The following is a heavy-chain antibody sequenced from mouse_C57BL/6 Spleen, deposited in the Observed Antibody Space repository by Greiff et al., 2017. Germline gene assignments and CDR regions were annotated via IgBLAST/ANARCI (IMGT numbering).Heavy chain of an antibody. CDR1: GFTFSDYG. D-gene: IGHD4-1*01. J-gene: IGHJ4*01. Sequence: EVLLVESGGGLVKPGGSLKLSCAASGFTFSDYGMHWVRQAPEKGLEWVAYISSGSSTIYYADTVKGRFTISRDNAKNTLFLQMTSLRSEDTAMYYCARANWDSYYAMDDWGQGTSVTVSS. CDR2: ISSGSSTI. V-gene: IGHV5-17*01. CDR3: ARANWDSYYAMDD.